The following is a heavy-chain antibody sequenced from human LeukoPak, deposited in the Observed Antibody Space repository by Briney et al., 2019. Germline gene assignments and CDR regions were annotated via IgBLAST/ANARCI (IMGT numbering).Heavy chain of an antibody. J-gene: IGHJ6*02. D-gene: IGHD4-17*01. CDR1: GGSISTFY. CDR2: IYYSGST. CDR3: AREEPQTTVPEGLDV. Sequence: SETLSLTCPVSGGSISTFYWSWLRQPPGKGLEWIGYIYYSGSTNYNPSLKSRVTISVDTSKSQFSLRLSSVTAADTAVYYCAREEPQTTVPEGLDVWGQGTTVTVSS. V-gene: IGHV4-59*01.